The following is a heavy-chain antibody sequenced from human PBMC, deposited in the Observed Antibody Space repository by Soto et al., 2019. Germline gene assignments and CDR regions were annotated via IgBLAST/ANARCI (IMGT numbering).Heavy chain of an antibody. D-gene: IGHD1-1*01. J-gene: IGHJ4*02. V-gene: IGHV3-30*03. Sequence: QVQLVESGGSVVQPGRSLRLSCAASGFAFNTYSIHWVRQTPGKGLEWVTVIGSEATTKYYADSVMGRFTISRDNSKDTVYLQMNSLTAEDTAVYFCARQLQLHGWYFDYWGQGALVTVSS. CDR3: ARQLQLHGWYFDY. CDR2: IGSEATTK. CDR1: GFAFNTYS.